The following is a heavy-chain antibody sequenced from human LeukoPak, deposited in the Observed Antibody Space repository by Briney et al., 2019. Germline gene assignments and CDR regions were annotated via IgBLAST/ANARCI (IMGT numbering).Heavy chain of an antibody. CDR3: ASGMTTEY. CDR2: IKEDGSEQ. Sequence: GGSLRLSCAASGFTFSTYWMTWVRQAPGKGLEWVANIKEDGSEQYYVDSVKGRFTISRDNAENSLFLQMNSLRAEDSAVYYCASGMTTEYWGQGTLVTVSS. V-gene: IGHV3-7*01. D-gene: IGHD4-17*01. CDR1: GFTFSTYW. J-gene: IGHJ4*02.